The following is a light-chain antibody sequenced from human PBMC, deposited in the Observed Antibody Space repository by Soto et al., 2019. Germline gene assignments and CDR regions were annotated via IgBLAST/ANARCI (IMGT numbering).Light chain of an antibody. CDR1: QSISTY. CDR3: QQSFSTPIT. Sequence: DIQMTQSPSSLSASVGDRVSITCRASQSISTYVNWYQQKPGTAPNLLIYRASTLESGVPSRFSGSGSGTDFTLTISSLQPADFSAYYCQQSFSTPITFGRGTRLDIK. J-gene: IGKJ5*01. V-gene: IGKV1-39*01. CDR2: RAS.